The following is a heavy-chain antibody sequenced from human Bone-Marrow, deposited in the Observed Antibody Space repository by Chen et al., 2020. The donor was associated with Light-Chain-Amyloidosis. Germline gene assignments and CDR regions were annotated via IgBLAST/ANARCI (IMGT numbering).Heavy chain of an antibody. CDR2: IIPIFGTI. Sequence: QVQLVQSGAEVKKPGSSVKVSCKASEGTFRTFAISWVRQAPGQGLEWMGGIIPIFGTINYAQKFQDRLTFTADVSTGTAYMELRSLRSEETAVYFCAMSDGGSIAYIYYYDFWGQGSLVAVSS. D-gene: IGHD3-16*01. V-gene: IGHV1-69*01. CDR1: EGTFRTFA. CDR3: AMSDGGSIAYIYYYDF. J-gene: IGHJ4*02.